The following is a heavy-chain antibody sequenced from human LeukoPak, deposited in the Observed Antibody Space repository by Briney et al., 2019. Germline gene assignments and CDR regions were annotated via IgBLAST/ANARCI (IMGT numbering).Heavy chain of an antibody. Sequence: PGGSLRLSCAASGFTFSSYWMSWVRQAPGKGLEWVANIKQDGSEKYYVDSVKGRFTISRDNAKNTLYLQMNSLRADDTAVYYCARLGGSSPFDYWGQGTLVTVSS. J-gene: IGHJ4*02. CDR3: ARLGGSSPFDY. V-gene: IGHV3-7*01. CDR1: GFTFSSYW. D-gene: IGHD6-6*01. CDR2: IKQDGSEK.